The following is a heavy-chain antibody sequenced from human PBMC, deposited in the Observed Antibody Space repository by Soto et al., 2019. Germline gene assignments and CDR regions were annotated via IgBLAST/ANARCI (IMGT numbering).Heavy chain of an antibody. CDR3: ARDGGRHSGGIDY. Sequence: QVQLVQSGAEVKKPGSSVKVSCKASGGTFSSYSINWVRQAPGQGLDWMGEIIPIFGTANYAQKFQGRVTITADEYTSTAYMELSSLRSEDTAVYYCARDGGRHSGGIDYWGQGTLVTVSS. V-gene: IGHV1-69*01. CDR2: IIPIFGTA. D-gene: IGHD1-26*01. CDR1: GGTFSSYS. J-gene: IGHJ4*02.